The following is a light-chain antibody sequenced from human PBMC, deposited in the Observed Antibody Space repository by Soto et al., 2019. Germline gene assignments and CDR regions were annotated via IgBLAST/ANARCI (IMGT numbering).Light chain of an antibody. CDR2: GAS. V-gene: IGKV3-20*01. J-gene: IGKJ2*01. CDR1: QTVRANY. Sequence: EIVLMQSPDTLSLSPGERATLSCRASQTVRANYLAWYQQKPGQAPRLLIYGASVRAAGISDRFSGSGSGTDSTLIISRLEPEDSAVYYCQRYGSSPMYTFGQGTKLEIK. CDR3: QRYGSSPMYT.